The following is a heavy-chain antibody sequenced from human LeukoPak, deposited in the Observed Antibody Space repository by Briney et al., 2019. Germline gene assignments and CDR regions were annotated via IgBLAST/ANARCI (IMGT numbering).Heavy chain of an antibody. CDR1: GYTFTSYD. V-gene: IGHV1-8*03. D-gene: IGHD4-23*01. J-gene: IGHJ5*02. CDR3: ARDYGGNSGWFDP. CDR2: LNPNSGNT. Sequence: ASVKVSCKASGYTFTSYDINWVRQATGQGLEWIGWLNPNSGNTGYAQRFQGRVTITRNTSISTAYMELSSLRSEDTAVYYCARDYGGNSGWFDPWGQGTLVTVSS.